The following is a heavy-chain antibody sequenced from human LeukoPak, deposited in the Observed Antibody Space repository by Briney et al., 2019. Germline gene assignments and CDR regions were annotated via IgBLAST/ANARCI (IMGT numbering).Heavy chain of an antibody. CDR2: INPNSGGT. Sequence: ASVKVSCKASGYTFTGYDIHWLRQAPGQGLECMGWINPNSGGTKFTQKFQGRGTMTRDTAISTVYMELSRLKSDDAAMYYCAKETQYYFDSWGQGTLVTVSS. D-gene: IGHD2/OR15-2a*01. J-gene: IGHJ4*02. V-gene: IGHV1-2*02. CDR3: AKETQYYFDS. CDR1: GYTFTGYD.